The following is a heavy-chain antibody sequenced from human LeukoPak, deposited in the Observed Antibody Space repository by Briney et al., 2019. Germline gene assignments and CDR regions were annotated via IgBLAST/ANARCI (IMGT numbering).Heavy chain of an antibody. Sequence: ASVKVSCKASGYTFTDYYLHWVRQAPGQGLEWMGWINPYSGGTNYAQNFQGRVTVTRDTSISTGYMELSRLGSDDTALYYCARIRGGNNYHFDYWGQGTLVTVSS. V-gene: IGHV1-2*02. J-gene: IGHJ4*02. D-gene: IGHD1-26*01. CDR1: GYTFTDYY. CDR3: ARIRGGNNYHFDY. CDR2: INPYSGGT.